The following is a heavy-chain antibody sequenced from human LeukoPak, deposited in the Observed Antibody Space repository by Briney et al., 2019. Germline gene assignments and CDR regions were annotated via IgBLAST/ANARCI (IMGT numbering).Heavy chain of an antibody. J-gene: IGHJ3*02. CDR1: GYTFTSYG. CDR3: ARVYVGERTNAFDI. V-gene: IGHV1-18*01. D-gene: IGHD1-26*01. Sequence: GASVKVSCKASGYTFTSYGISWVRQAPGQGLEWMGWISAYNGNTNYAQKLQGRVTMTTDTSTNTLYMELRSLRSDDTAVYYCARVYVGERTNAFDIWGQGTMVTVSS. CDR2: ISAYNGNT.